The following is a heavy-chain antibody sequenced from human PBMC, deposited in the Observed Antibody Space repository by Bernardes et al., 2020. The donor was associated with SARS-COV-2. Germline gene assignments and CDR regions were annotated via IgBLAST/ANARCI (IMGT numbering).Heavy chain of an antibody. D-gene: IGHD1-26*01. J-gene: IGHJ4*02. CDR2: ISVYNGNT. CDR1: RYTFTNYV. CDR3: AREDWSYPYFDG. V-gene: IGHV1-18*04. Sequence: ASVKVSCKASRYTFTNYVISWVRQPPGQGLEGMGWISVYNGNTNYAQRLQGRVTMTIDTSTSTADMELRSLRSDDTAVYYCAREDWSYPYFDGWGQGTLVTVSS.